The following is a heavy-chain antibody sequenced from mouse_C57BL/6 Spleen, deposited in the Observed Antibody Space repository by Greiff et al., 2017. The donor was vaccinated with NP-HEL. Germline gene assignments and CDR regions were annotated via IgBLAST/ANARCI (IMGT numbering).Heavy chain of an antibody. V-gene: IGHV3-6*01. CDR3: AKEGYYAMDY. CDR2: ISYDGSN. Sequence: DVQLQESGPGLVKPSQSLSLTCSVTGYSITSGYYWNWIRQFPGTKLEWMGYISYDGSNNYNPSLKNRISITRDTSKKQFVLKLNSVTTEDTATYYCAKEGYYAMDYWGQGTSVTVSS. J-gene: IGHJ4*01. CDR1: GYSITSGYY.